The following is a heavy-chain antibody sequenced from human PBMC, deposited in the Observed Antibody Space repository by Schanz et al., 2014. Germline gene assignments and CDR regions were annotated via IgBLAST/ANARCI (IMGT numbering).Heavy chain of an antibody. CDR1: GFTFSPYW. J-gene: IGHJ4*02. V-gene: IGHV3-74*01. CDR3: ARKVVATIGGYYDN. D-gene: IGHD5-12*01. CDR2: MNESHSTI. Sequence: EVQLVESGGGLVQPGGSLRLSCGSSGFTFSPYWMHWVRQAPGKGLVWVSAMNESHSTIYYADSVRGRFTISRDNAENTLFLQMNSLRAEDTAVYYCARKVVATIGGYYDNWGQGTLVIVSS.